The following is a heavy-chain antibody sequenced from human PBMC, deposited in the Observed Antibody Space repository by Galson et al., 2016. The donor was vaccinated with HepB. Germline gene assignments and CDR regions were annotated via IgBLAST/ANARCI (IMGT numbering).Heavy chain of an antibody. CDR1: GDSIISDSYHY. J-gene: IGHJ5*02. D-gene: IGHD3-16*01. CDR2: IYTTGST. Sequence: TLSLTCIVSGDSIISDSYHYWSWIRQPVGKGLEWVGLIYTTGSTSYNPSLKSRLTMSLDTSKNQFSLELGSVTAADTAIYYCARELGSWGQGTLVTVSS. CDR3: ARELGS. V-gene: IGHV4-61*02.